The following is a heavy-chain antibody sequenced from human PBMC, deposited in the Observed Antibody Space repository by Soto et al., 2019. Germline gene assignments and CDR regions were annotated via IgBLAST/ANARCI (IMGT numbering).Heavy chain of an antibody. J-gene: IGHJ3*02. D-gene: IGHD7-27*01. CDR1: GFTFTNAW. CDR2: IKSKTDGGTT. Sequence: EVQLVESGGGLVRPGESLRLSCAASGFTFTNAWIHWVRQAPGKGLEWVGRIKSKTDGGTTDLAAPVKGRFTISRNNSKNTLDLQMNNLRAEDTALYYCAKDQGLGIPGGYDAFDIWGQGTMVTVSS. V-gene: IGHV3-15*01. CDR3: AKDQGLGIPGGYDAFDI.